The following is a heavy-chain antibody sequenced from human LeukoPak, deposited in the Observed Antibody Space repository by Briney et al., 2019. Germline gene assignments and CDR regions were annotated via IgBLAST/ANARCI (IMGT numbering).Heavy chain of an antibody. D-gene: IGHD6-13*01. CDR1: GFTFSDYA. CDR3: AKGESSSRLGFIDY. Sequence: TGGSLRLSCAASGFTFSDYALGWVRQAPGRGLEWVATLSGSGAGTYYSDSVQGRFTISRDNSKNTLYLQMNSLRAEDTAVYYCAKGESSSRLGFIDYWGQGTLVTVSS. CDR2: LSGSGAGT. J-gene: IGHJ4*02. V-gene: IGHV3-23*01.